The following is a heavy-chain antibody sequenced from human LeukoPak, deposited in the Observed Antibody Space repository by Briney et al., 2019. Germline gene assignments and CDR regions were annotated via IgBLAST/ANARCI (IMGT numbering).Heavy chain of an antibody. J-gene: IGHJ4*02. CDR3: ARVRTVVSPFDY. Sequence: GGSLRLSCAASGFTFSNYCMHWVRQAPGKGLEGVAVIWVDGTNKYYADSLKGRFTISRDNSKKTIYLQMNSLKAEDTALYYCARVRTVVSPFDYWGQGTLVTVSS. CDR2: IWVDGTNK. V-gene: IGHV3-33*01. CDR1: GFTFSNYC. D-gene: IGHD4-23*01.